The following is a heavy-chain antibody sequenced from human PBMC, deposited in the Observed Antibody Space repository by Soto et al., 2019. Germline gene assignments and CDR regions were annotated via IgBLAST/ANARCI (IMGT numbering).Heavy chain of an antibody. CDR2: IYYSGST. V-gene: IGHV4-31*03. CDR1: GGSISSGGYY. D-gene: IGHD2-8*01. Sequence: SETLSLTCTVSGGSISSGGYYWSWIRQHPGKGLEWIGYIYYSGSTYYNPSLKSRVTISVDTSKNQFSLKLSSVTAADTAVYYCATRCRDGPASWYFDLWGRGTLVTVSS. J-gene: IGHJ2*01. CDR3: ATRCRDGPASWYFDL.